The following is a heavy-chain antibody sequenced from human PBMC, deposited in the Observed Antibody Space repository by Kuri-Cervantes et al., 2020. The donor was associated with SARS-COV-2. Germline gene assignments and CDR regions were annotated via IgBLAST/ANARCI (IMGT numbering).Heavy chain of an antibody. J-gene: IGHJ2*01. Sequence: GGSLRLSCTVSGGSISTYYWSWIRQPPGKGLEWVSYISSSGSAIYYADSVKGRFTISRDNAKNSLYLQMNSLRDEDTAVYYCARESRDAYNLGSFDLWGRGTLVTVSS. D-gene: IGHD5-24*01. V-gene: IGHV3-11*04. CDR3: ARESRDAYNLGSFDL. CDR1: GGSISTYY. CDR2: ISSSGSAI.